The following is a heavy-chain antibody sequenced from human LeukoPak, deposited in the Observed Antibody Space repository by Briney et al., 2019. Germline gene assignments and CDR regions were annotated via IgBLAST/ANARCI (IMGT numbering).Heavy chain of an antibody. V-gene: IGHV3-23*01. D-gene: IGHD3-16*01. J-gene: IGHJ4*02. CDR3: AKALSGGAALDLFDY. CDR1: GFTLSSYA. CDR2: ISGSGGST. Sequence: TGGSLRLSCAASGFTLSSYAMSWVRQAPGKGLQWVSAISGSGGSTYYADSVKGRFTVSRDNSKNTLYLQMNSLRAEDTAVYYCAKALSGGAALDLFDYWGQGTLVTVSS.